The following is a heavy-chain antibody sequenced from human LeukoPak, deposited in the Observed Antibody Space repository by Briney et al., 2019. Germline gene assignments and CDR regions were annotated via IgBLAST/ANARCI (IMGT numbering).Heavy chain of an antibody. Sequence: SVKVSCKASGGTFSSYAISWVRQAPGQGLEWMGGIIPIFGTANYAQKFQGRVTITADESTSTAYMELSSLRSEDTAVYYCAREPQHCSSTSCYGFGWFDPWGQGTLVTVSS. D-gene: IGHD2-2*01. J-gene: IGHJ5*02. CDR1: GGTFSSYA. CDR2: IIPIFGTA. CDR3: AREPQHCSSTSCYGFGWFDP. V-gene: IGHV1-69*13.